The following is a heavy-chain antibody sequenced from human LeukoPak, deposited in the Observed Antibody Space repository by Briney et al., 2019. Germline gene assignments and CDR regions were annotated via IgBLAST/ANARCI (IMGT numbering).Heavy chain of an antibody. CDR2: ITWDGGST. V-gene: IGHV3-43*01. Sequence: GGSLRLSCAASGFTFDDYSMHWVRRAPGKGLEWVSLITWDGGSTYYADSVKGRFTISRDNSKKSLYLQMNSLRTEDTALYYCAKDTGVGVGATTDYFDYWGQGTLVTVSS. CDR1: GFTFDDYS. D-gene: IGHD1-26*01. J-gene: IGHJ4*02. CDR3: AKDTGVGVGATTDYFDY.